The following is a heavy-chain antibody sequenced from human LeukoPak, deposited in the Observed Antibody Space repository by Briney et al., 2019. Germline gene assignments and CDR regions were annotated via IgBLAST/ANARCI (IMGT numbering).Heavy chain of an antibody. V-gene: IGHV3-21*01. Sequence: GGSLRLSCAVSGFTFSSCDMNWVRQAPGKGLEWVSSISSSSNYIHYADSVKGRFTISRDNAKNSLYLQMNSPRAEDTAVYFCARGTLGAWGWWGQGTLVTVSA. CDR1: GFTFSSCD. CDR2: ISSSSNYI. D-gene: IGHD6-19*01. CDR3: ARGTLGAWGW. J-gene: IGHJ4*02.